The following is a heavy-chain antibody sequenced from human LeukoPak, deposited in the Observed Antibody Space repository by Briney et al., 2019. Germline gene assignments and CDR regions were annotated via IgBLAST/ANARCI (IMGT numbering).Heavy chain of an antibody. CDR2: ISSSGRTI. V-gene: IGHV3-48*03. Sequence: GGSLRLSCAASGFSLSSYEMNWVRQAPGKGLEWVSYISSSGRTIYYADSVKGRFTISRDNAKNSLYLQMNSLRAEDTAVYYCVRREGFFYYFDYWGQGTLVTVSS. CDR3: VRREGFFYYFDY. CDR1: GFSLSSYE. D-gene: IGHD1-26*01. J-gene: IGHJ4*02.